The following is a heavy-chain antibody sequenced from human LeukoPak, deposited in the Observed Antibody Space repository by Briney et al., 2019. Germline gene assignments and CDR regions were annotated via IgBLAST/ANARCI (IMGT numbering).Heavy chain of an antibody. J-gene: IGHJ6*03. CDR1: GFTFSSYA. CDR2: ISYDGSNK. CDR3: ARETYYYGSGSYYADYYYYYMDV. D-gene: IGHD3-10*01. Sequence: GGSLRLSCAASGFTFSSYAMHWVRQAPGKGLEWVAVISYDGSNKYYADSVKGRFTISRDDSKNTLYLQMNSLRAEDTAVYYCARETYYYGSGSYYADYYYYYMDVWGKGTTVTISS. V-gene: IGHV3-30*04.